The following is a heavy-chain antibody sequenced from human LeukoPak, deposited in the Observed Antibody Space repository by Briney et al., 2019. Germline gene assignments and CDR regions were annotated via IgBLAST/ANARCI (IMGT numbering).Heavy chain of an antibody. CDR2: INPNDGDT. CDR1: GYTFTDYY. D-gene: IGHD2-2*01. Sequence: ASVKVSCKASGYTFTDYYMHWARQAPGQGFEWMGWINPNDGDTYYAQKFQGRVTMTRDTSISTAHMEVSRLRPDDTAVYYCARANFLYCSSTSCLFDYWGQGTLVTVSS. J-gene: IGHJ4*02. V-gene: IGHV1-2*02. CDR3: ARANFLYCSSTSCLFDY.